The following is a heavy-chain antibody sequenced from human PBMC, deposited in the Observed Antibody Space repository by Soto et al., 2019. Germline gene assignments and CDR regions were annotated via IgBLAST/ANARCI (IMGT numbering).Heavy chain of an antibody. CDR3: ARDRYYYDSSGYLPY. CDR2: IIPIFGTA. V-gene: IGHV1-69*13. Sequence: SVKVSCKASGGTFSSYAISWVRQAPGQGLEWMGGIIPIFGTANYAQKFQGRVTITADESTSAAYMELSSLRSEDTAVYYCARDRYYYDSSGYLPYWGQGTLVTVSS. D-gene: IGHD3-22*01. J-gene: IGHJ4*02. CDR1: GGTFSSYA.